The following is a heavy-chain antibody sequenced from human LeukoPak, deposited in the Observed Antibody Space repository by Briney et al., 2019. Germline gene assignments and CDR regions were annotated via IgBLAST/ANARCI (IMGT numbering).Heavy chain of an antibody. V-gene: IGHV1-46*01. CDR1: GYTFTSYY. J-gene: IGHJ4*02. D-gene: IGHD3-3*01. Sequence: GASVKVSCKASGYTFTSYYMHWVRQAPGQGLEWMGIINPSGGSTSYAQKFQGRVTMTRDTSTSTVYMELSSLRSEDTAVYYCARDRANSGVYDFWSGYLDYWGQGTLVTVSS. CDR2: INPSGGST. CDR3: ARDRANSGVYDFWSGYLDY.